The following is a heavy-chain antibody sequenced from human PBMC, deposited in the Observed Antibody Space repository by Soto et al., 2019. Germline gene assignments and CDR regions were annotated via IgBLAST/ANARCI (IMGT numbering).Heavy chain of an antibody. J-gene: IGHJ4*02. Sequence: QLQLQESGPGLVRPSETLSLTCTVSGGSISGGTYYWGWIRQPPGKGLEWIGSMFYSGTTYYNPSLKSRVTISVDTSKNQFSLRLSSVTAEDTAVYYCARRLPLGYCRGGSCPSFDYWGRGTLVTVSS. D-gene: IGHD2-15*01. CDR1: GGSISGGTYY. CDR3: ARRLPLGYCRGGSCPSFDY. V-gene: IGHV4-39*01. CDR2: MFYSGTT.